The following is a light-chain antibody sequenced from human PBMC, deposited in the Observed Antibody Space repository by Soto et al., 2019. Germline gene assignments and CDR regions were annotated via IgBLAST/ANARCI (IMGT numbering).Light chain of an antibody. CDR2: EVN. J-gene: IGLJ3*02. Sequence: QSVLTQPAAVSGSLGQSITISCSGSGSDIGNYNLVSWYQQQPGKVPRLIIYEVNKGPSGVPNRFSGSKSGNTASLTISDLQPDDECLYYCCSYAGSSLWMFGGGTKVTVL. CDR3: CSYAGSSLWM. V-gene: IGLV2-23*02. CDR1: GSDIGNYNL.